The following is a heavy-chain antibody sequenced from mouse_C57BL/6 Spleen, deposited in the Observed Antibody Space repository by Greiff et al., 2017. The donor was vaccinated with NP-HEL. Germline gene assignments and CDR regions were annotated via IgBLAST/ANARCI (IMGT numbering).Heavy chain of an antibody. Sequence: EVKLVESGGGLVKPGGSLKLSCAASGFTFSDYGMHWVRQASEKGLEWVAYISSGSSTIYYADTVKGRFTISRDNAKNTLFLQMTSLRSEDTAMYYCARGGNYAFSYWGQGTLVTVSA. V-gene: IGHV5-17*01. CDR3: ARGGNYAFSY. J-gene: IGHJ3*01. CDR2: ISSGSSTI. CDR1: GFTFSDYG. D-gene: IGHD2-1*01.